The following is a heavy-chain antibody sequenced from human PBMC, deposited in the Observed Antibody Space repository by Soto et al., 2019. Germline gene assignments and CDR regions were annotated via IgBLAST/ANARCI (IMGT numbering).Heavy chain of an antibody. Sequence: ASVKVSCKASGYTFTSYGISWVRQAPGQGLEWMGWISAYNGNTNYAQKLQGRVTMTTDTSTSTAYMELSSLRSDDTAVYYCARGAGFYGSLYYYYYMDVWGKGTTVTVPS. CDR1: GYTFTSYG. J-gene: IGHJ6*03. CDR3: ARGAGFYGSLYYYYYMDV. V-gene: IGHV1-18*01. CDR2: ISAYNGNT. D-gene: IGHD3-10*01.